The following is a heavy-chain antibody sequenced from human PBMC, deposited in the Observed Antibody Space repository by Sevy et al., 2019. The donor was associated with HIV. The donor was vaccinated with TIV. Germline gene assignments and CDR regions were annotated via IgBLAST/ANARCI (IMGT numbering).Heavy chain of an antibody. CDR3: VKDRIETILWSKGDWYDP. J-gene: IGHJ5*02. D-gene: IGHD3-9*01. V-gene: IGHV3-64D*06. Sequence: EGSLRVSCSASGFTFSNYAMHWVRQAPGKGLEYVSGLSSDNAGSTYYADSVNGRFTISRDNSKNTLYLQMSSLRTEDTAVYYCVKDRIETILWSKGDWYDPWGQGTLVTVSS. CDR1: GFTFSNYA. CDR2: LSSDNAGST.